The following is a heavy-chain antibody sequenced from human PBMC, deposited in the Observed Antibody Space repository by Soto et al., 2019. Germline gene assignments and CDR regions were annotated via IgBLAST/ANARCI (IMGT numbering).Heavy chain of an antibody. CDR1: GITFSSFP. V-gene: IGHV3-23*01. CDR3: AKGRRPYCSAGTCYWTDDY. CDR2: ISANGDDT. D-gene: IGHD2-15*01. Sequence: PGGSLRLSCEASGITFSSFPMSWVRQAPGEGLEWVSSISANGDDTYYADSVRGHFTISRDNSKNTLYLHMNALTADDTALYYCAKGRRPYCSAGTCYWTDDYWGQGTLVTVSS. J-gene: IGHJ4*02.